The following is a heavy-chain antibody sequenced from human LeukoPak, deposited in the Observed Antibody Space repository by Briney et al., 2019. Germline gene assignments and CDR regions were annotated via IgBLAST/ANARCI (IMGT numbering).Heavy chain of an antibody. J-gene: IGHJ4*02. CDR2: VYTSGST. CDR3: ARDRGSYGLDY. V-gene: IGHV4-4*07. Sequence: SETLSLTCTVSGGSISSYYWSWIRQPPGKGLEWIGRVYTSGSTNYNPCLKSRVTMLVDTSKNQFSLKLSSVTAADPAVSYCARDRGSYGLDYWGQGTLVTVSS. CDR1: GGSISSYY. D-gene: IGHD1-26*01.